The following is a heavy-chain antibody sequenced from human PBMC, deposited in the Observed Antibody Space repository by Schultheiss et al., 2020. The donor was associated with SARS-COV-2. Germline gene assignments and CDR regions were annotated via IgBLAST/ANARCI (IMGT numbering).Heavy chain of an antibody. V-gene: IGHV4-30-4*08. D-gene: IGHD6-13*01. J-gene: IGHJ4*02. CDR2: IYYSGST. CDR1: GGSISSYY. CDR3: ASAKGI. Sequence: SQTLSLTCTVSGGSISSYYWSWIRQPPGKGLEWIGYIYYSGSTYYNPSLKSRVTISVDTSKNQFSLKLSSVTAADTAVYYCASAKGIWGQGTLVTVSS.